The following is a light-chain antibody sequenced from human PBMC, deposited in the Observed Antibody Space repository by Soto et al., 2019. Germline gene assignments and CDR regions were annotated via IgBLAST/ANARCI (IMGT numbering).Light chain of an antibody. CDR3: QSYDISLSGHVV. Sequence: QTVVTQPPSVSGAPGQRVTISCTGTSSNIGAGYDVHWYQQFPGTAPKLLIFGNSNRPSGVPDRFSGSKSGTSASLAITGLQAEDEANYYCQSYDISLSGHVVFGGGTKLTVL. CDR1: SSNIGAGYD. J-gene: IGLJ2*01. V-gene: IGLV1-40*01. CDR2: GNS.